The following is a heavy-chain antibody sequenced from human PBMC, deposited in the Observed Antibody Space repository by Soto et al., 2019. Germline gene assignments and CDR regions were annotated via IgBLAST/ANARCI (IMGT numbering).Heavy chain of an antibody. D-gene: IGHD5-18*01. J-gene: IGHJ4*02. Sequence: EVQLEESGGALVQPGRSLRLSCAASGFTFDDYAMHWVRQVLGKGLEWVSSISWNSGNIGYADSVKGRFTTSRDNAKNCRYLQMNSLGPEDTALYYCVRSKGGYSYGTPFDYWGQGTLVTVSS. CDR2: ISWNSGNI. V-gene: IGHV3-9*01. CDR1: GFTFDDYA. CDR3: VRSKGGYSYGTPFDY.